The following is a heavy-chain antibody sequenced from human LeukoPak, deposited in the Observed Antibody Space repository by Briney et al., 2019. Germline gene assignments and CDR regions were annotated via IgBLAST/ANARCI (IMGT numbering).Heavy chain of an antibody. J-gene: IGHJ6*03. CDR3: ARGRGYCSSTSCYDRYYYYMDV. CDR2: IIPIFGTT. V-gene: IGHV1-69*13. D-gene: IGHD2-2*01. Sequence: GASVKVSCKASGGTFSSYAISWVRQAPGRGLEWMGGIIPIFGTTNYAQKFQGRVTITADESTSTAYMELSSLRCEDTAVYYCARGRGYCSSTSCYDRYYYYMDVWGKGTTVTISS. CDR1: GGTFSSYA.